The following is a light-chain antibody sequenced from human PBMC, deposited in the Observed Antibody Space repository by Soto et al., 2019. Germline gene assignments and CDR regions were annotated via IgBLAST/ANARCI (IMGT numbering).Light chain of an antibody. CDR2: EAS. CDR3: QQRSNWWT. Sequence: ETVLTQSPATLSVSPGERATLSCRASRSVSSNVGWYQQKPGQAPRLLIYEASTRATGIPARFSGSGSGTDFTLTISSLEPEDFAVYYCQQRSNWWTFGQGTKVDIK. CDR1: RSVSSN. J-gene: IGKJ1*01. V-gene: IGKV3-11*01.